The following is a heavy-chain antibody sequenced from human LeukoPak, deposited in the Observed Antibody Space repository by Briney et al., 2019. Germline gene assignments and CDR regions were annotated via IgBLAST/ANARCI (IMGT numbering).Heavy chain of an antibody. Sequence: GGSLRLSCAASGFIFNSYWMNWLRQAPGKGLEWVSTITTSDGNTYYADSVKGRFTVSRDNSKNTLFLQMNSLRAEDTAVYYCAKDGGLWVSAHWGDSWGRGTLVTVSS. CDR2: ITTSDGNT. CDR1: GFIFNSYW. V-gene: IGHV3-23*01. J-gene: IGHJ4*02. CDR3: AKDGGLWVSAHWGDS. D-gene: IGHD7-27*01.